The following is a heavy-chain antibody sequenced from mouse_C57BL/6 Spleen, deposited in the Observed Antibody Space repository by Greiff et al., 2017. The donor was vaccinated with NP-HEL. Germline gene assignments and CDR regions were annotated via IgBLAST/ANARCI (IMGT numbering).Heavy chain of an antibody. J-gene: IGHJ1*03. D-gene: IGHD2-4*01. CDR1: GYTFTSYW. CDR2: IYPSDSET. V-gene: IGHV1-61*01. Sequence: VQLQQPGAELVRPGSSVKLSCKASGYTFTSYWMDWVKQRPGQGLEWIGNIYPSDSETHYNQKFKDKATLTVDKSSSTAYMQLSSLTSEDSAVYYCARKDYDWYFDVWGTGTTVTVSS. CDR3: ARKDYDWYFDV.